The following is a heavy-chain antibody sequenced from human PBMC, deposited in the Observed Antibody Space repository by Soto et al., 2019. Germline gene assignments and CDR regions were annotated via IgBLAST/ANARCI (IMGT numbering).Heavy chain of an antibody. CDR1: GYTFPNHW. J-gene: IGHJ6*02. Sequence: PGESLKISCKGFGYTFPNHWINWVRLVPGKGLEWMGIVFPGDSDTRYSPSLQGRVTISVDKSENHFSLKLSSVTAADTAVYYCARDEGYGSHFGLDVWGQGTTVTVSS. D-gene: IGHD5-18*01. CDR3: ARDEGYGSHFGLDV. CDR2: VFPGDSDT. V-gene: IGHV5-51*01.